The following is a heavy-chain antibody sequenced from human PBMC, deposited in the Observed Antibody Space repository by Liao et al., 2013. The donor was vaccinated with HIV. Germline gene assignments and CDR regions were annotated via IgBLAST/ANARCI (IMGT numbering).Heavy chain of an antibody. CDR2: IYNSGRT. D-gene: IGHD5-24*01. CDR1: GGSISSYY. V-gene: IGHV4-59*12. CDR3: ARDNGGXMGTMNWYYFDY. J-gene: IGHJ4*02. Sequence: QVQLQESGSGLVKPSETLSLTCTVSGGSISSYYWSWIRQPPGKGLEWIGYIYNSGRTNYNPSLKSRVTISVDTSKNQFSLKLSSVTAADTAVYYCARDNGGXMGTMNWYYFDYWGQGTLVTVSS.